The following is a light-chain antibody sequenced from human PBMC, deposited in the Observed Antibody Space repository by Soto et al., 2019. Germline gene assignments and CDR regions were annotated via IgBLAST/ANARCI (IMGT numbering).Light chain of an antibody. CDR3: QQSYPTPLT. Sequence: DIQMTQSPSSLSASVGDRVTITCRASQTISSYIKWYQQKPGKAPNLLIYAASRLQSGVPSRFSGSESGTIFTLTISSLQPEDFATYYCQQSYPTPLTFGGGTKVEIK. V-gene: IGKV1-39*01. CDR1: QTISSY. J-gene: IGKJ4*01. CDR2: AAS.